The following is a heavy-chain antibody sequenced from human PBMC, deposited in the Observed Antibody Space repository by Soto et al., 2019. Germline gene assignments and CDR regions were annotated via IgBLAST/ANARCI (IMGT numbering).Heavy chain of an antibody. J-gene: IGHJ4*02. Sequence: ASVKVSCKASGYTFTSYFIHWVRQAPGQGLEWMGIINPSGGSSNYARRFQGRVTLTRDTSTSTIYMELSSLRSDDTAVFYCARGPMTYFDYWVQGTLVTVSS. CDR1: GYTFTSYF. D-gene: IGHD3-22*01. CDR2: INPSGGSS. V-gene: IGHV1-46*03. CDR3: ARGPMTYFDY.